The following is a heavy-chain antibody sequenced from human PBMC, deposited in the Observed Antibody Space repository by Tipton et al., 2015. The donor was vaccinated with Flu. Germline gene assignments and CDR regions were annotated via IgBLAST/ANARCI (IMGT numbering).Heavy chain of an antibody. V-gene: IGHV3-64*01. CDR2: ISSNGGST. CDR3: ARRVGATHFDY. Sequence: GSLRLSCAASGFTFSSYAMHWVRQAPGKGLEYVSAISSNGGSTYYANSVKGRFTISRDNSKNTLYLQMGSLRAEDMAVYYCARRVGATHFDYWGQGTLVTVSS. J-gene: IGHJ4*02. D-gene: IGHD1-26*01. CDR1: GFTFSSYA.